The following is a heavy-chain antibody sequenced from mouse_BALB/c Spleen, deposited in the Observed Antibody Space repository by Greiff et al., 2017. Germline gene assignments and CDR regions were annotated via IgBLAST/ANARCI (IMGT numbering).Heavy chain of an antibody. CDR2: IDPSDSYT. D-gene: IGHD2-1*01. Sequence: QVQLQQPGAELVKPGASVKLSCKASGYTFTSYWMHWVKQRPGQGLEWIGEIDPSDSYTNYNQKFKGKATLTVDKSSSTAYMQLSSLTSEDSAVYYCASDGNLDYWGQGTTLTVSS. V-gene: IGHV1-69*02. CDR3: ASDGNLDY. CDR1: GYTFTSYW. J-gene: IGHJ2*01.